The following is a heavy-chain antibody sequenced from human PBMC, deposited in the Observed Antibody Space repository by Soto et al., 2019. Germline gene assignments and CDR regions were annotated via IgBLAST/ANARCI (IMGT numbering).Heavy chain of an antibody. V-gene: IGHV3-33*01. CDR2: IWYDGSNK. J-gene: IGHJ6*02. D-gene: IGHD1-26*01. CDR1: GFTFSTYG. CDR3: ARGGGSGSSFVGYYYYTLDV. Sequence: QVQLVESGGGVVQPGRSLRLSCTASGFTFSTYGMHWVRQAPGKGLEWVTVIWYDGSNKYYADSVKGRFTISRDNSKNTLYLQMNSLRADDTAAYYCARGGGSGSSFVGYYYYTLDVWGQGTTVTVSS.